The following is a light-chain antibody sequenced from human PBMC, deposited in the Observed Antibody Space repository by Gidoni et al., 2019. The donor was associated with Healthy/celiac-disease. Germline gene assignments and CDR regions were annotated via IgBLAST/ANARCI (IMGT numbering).Light chain of an antibody. J-gene: IGKJ4*01. CDR3: QQYNSYLLT. CDR1: QSISSW. CDR2: KAS. V-gene: IGKV1-5*03. Sequence: DIQMTQSPSTLSASVGDRVTITCRASQSISSWLSWYQQKPGKAPKLLIYKASSLESGVPSRFSGSGSGTEFTLTISSLQPDDFATYYCQQYNSYLLTFGGGTKVEIK.